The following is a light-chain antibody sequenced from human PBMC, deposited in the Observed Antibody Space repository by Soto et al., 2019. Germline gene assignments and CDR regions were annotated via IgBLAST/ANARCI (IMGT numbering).Light chain of an antibody. CDR3: QLYNSYSGT. CDR2: DAS. Sequence: DIQMTQSPSTLSASVGDRVTITCRASQSISSWLAWYQQKPGKAPKLLIYDASSLESGVPSRFSGSGSGTEFTLTTSSLQPDGFATYYCQLYNSYSGTFGQGTKVEIK. V-gene: IGKV1-5*01. J-gene: IGKJ1*01. CDR1: QSISSW.